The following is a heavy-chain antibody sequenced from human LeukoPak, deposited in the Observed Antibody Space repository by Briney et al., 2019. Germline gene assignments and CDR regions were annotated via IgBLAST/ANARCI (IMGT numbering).Heavy chain of an antibody. CDR3: ARDVGYCSGGSCYSWLDP. V-gene: IGHV3-23*01. Sequence: GGSLRLSCAASGFTFSSYAMSWVRQAPGKGLEWVSAISGSGGSTYYADSVKGRFTISRDNSKNTLYLQMNSLRAEDTAVYYCARDVGYCSGGSCYSWLDPWGQGTLVTVSS. J-gene: IGHJ5*02. D-gene: IGHD2-15*01. CDR2: ISGSGGST. CDR1: GFTFSSYA.